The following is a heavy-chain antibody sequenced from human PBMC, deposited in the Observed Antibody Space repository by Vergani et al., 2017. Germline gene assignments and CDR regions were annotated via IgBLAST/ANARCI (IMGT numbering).Heavy chain of an antibody. CDR3: AGHSTVEWLVKLGWFDP. D-gene: IGHD6-19*01. J-gene: IGHJ5*02. CDR2: IYYSGST. CDR1: GTSIRSSNYY. Sequence: QLQLQESGPGLVKPSATLSLTCSVSGTSIRSSNYYLGWIRQPPGKGLEWIASIYYSGSTHYNPSLKSRVTISVDTSKNQFSLKLSSVTAADTAVYFCAGHSTVEWLVKLGWFDPWGQGILVTVSS. V-gene: IGHV4-39*01.